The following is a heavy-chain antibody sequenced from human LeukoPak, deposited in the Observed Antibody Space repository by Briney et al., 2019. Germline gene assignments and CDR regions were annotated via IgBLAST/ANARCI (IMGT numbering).Heavy chain of an antibody. V-gene: IGHV3-21*01. D-gene: IGHD2-2*01. J-gene: IGHJ4*02. CDR3: ARGVGYCSSTSCYLGNY. CDR1: GFTFGSYS. CDR2: ISSSSSYI. Sequence: GGSLRLSCAASGFTFGSYSMNWVRQAPGKGLEWVSSISSSSSYIYYADSVKGRFTISRDNAKNSLYLQMNSLRAEDTAVYYCARGVGYCSSTSCYLGNYWGQGTLVTVSS.